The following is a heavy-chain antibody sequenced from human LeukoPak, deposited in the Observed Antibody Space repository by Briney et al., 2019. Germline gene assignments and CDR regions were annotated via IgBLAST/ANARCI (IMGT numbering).Heavy chain of an antibody. D-gene: IGHD4-17*01. J-gene: IGHJ4*02. CDR3: AREPSGDYFDY. V-gene: IGHV3-7*03. CDR2: IKQDGSDK. Sequence: GGSLRLPCAASGFTFSSYGMSWVRQAPGKGLEWVANIKQDGSDKYYVDSVKGRFTISRDNAKTLLYLQINSLRAEDTAVYYCAREPSGDYFDYWGQGTLVTVSS. CDR1: GFTFSSYG.